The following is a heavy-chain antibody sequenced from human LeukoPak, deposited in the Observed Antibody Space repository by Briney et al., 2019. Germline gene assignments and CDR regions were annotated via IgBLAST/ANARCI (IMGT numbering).Heavy chain of an antibody. CDR1: GFTFSSYA. J-gene: IGHJ4*02. D-gene: IGHD5-24*01. Sequence: GGSLRLSCAASGFTFSSYAMHWVRQAPGKGLEGVAVISYDGSNKYYADSVKGRFTISRDNSKNTLYLQMNSLRAEDTAVYYCARDIARWLQPTWLFDYWGQGTLVTVSS. CDR2: ISYDGSNK. V-gene: IGHV3-30*04. CDR3: ARDIARWLQPTWLFDY.